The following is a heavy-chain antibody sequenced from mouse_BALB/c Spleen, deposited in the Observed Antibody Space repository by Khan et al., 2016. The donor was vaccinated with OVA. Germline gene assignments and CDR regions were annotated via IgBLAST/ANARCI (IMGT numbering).Heavy chain of an antibody. Sequence: EVKLLESGPSLVKPSQTLSLTCSVTGDSITSGYWNWIRKFPENKLEYMGYIIYTGYTYYNPSLQSRISITRHTSKNQYYLQLNSVTDEDTATYYCARSTYRYAFVQRGQATLVTVYA. CDR2: IIYTGYT. CDR1: GDSITSGY. V-gene: IGHV3-8*02. J-gene: IGHJ3*01. CDR3: ARSTYRYAFVQ. D-gene: IGHD2-12*01.